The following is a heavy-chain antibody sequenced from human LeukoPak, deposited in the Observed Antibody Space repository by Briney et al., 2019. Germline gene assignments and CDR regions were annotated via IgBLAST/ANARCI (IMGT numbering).Heavy chain of an antibody. D-gene: IGHD6-19*01. CDR3: ARGDIAVAYWFDP. CDR2: IYYSGST. J-gene: IGHJ5*02. V-gene: IGHV4-59*01. CDR1: GGSISNYY. Sequence: SETLSLTCSVSGGSISNYYWSWIRQPPGKGLEWIGYIYYSGSTNYNPSLKSRVTISVDTFKNQFSLKLSSVTAADTAVYYCARGDIAVAYWFDPWGQGTLVTVSS.